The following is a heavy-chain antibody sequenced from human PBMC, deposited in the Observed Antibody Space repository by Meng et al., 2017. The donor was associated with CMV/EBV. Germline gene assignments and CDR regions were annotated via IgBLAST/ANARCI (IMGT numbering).Heavy chain of an antibody. CDR2: IIPIFGTA. V-gene: IGHV1-69*05. J-gene: IGHJ4*02. CDR3: ARDRGLYSVAATNLVHYFDY. Sequence: SVKVSCKASGCTFSSYAISWVRQAPGQGLEWMGGIIPIFGTANYAQKFQGRVTITTDESTSTAYMELGSLRSEDTAVYYCARDRGLYSVAATNLVHYFDYWGQGTLVTVSS. CDR1: GCTFSSYA. D-gene: IGHD2-15*01.